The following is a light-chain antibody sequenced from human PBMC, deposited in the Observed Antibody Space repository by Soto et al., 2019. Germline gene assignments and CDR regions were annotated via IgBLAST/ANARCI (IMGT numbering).Light chain of an antibody. V-gene: IGLV2-23*01. CDR1: STDLGSYNL. CDR3: CSYVGSRAVV. CDR2: EGT. J-gene: IGLJ2*01. Sequence: QSALTQPASVYGSPGQSITLSCTGTSTDLGSYNLVSWYQQDPGQAPKLEIYEGTKRPSGVSNRFSGSKSGTTASLTISGLQAEDEADYYCCSYVGSRAVVFGGGTKLTVL.